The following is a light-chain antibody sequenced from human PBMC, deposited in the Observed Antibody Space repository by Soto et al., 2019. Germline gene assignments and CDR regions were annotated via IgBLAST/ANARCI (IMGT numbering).Light chain of an antibody. CDR3: QQYGSSIT. J-gene: IGKJ5*01. Sequence: EIVMTQSPATLSVSPGERASLSCRASQSVSSEKLAWYQQKPGQAPRLLIFGASGRATGIPERFSGSGSGTDFSLTISRLEPEDSAVYYCQQYGSSITFGQGTRLEIK. CDR2: GAS. V-gene: IGKV3-20*01. CDR1: QSVSSEK.